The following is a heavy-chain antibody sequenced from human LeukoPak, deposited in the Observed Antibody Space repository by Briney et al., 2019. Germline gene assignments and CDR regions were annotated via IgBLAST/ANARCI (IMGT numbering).Heavy chain of an antibody. J-gene: IGHJ5*02. D-gene: IGHD2-2*01. Sequence: GGSLRLSCAASGFTFSSYGMHWVRQAPGKGLEWAAVISYDGSNKYYADSVKGRFTISRDNSKNTLYLQMNSLRAEDTAVYYCAKDRGVYQLPAIGWFDPWGQGTLVTVSS. CDR3: AKDRGVYQLPAIGWFDP. CDR1: GFTFSSYG. CDR2: ISYDGSNK. V-gene: IGHV3-30*18.